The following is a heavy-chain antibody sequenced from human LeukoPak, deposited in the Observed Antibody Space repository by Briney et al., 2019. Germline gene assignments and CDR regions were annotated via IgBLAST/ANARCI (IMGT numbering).Heavy chain of an antibody. CDR3: AKDHSADGWPTFEY. CDR2: ITKYDGRL. Sequence: PGGPLRLSCAVSGFGVRTFAMSWVRLAPGKGLEWLASITKYDGRLYYADSVRGRFTISRDTSQNELYLQMSSLRVDDSAIYYCAKDHSADGWPTFEYWGRGTLVSVSS. D-gene: IGHD5-24*01. CDR1: GFGVRTFA. V-gene: IGHV3-23*01. J-gene: IGHJ4*02.